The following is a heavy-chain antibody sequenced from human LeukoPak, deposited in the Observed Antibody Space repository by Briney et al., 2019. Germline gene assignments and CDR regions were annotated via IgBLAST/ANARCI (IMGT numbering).Heavy chain of an antibody. V-gene: IGHV3-7*01. D-gene: IGHD5-24*01. Sequence: GDSLRLSCAASGFGFSGSWMNRVRQAPGEGVEGVANINPDGSQKRFVDSVMGRFTMSRDNAKNSVYLQMNSLRVEDTAVFYCAAWTDRGYNFWGEGTLVTVSS. CDR3: AAWTDRGYNF. CDR2: INPDGSQK. J-gene: IGHJ4*02. CDR1: GFGFSGSW.